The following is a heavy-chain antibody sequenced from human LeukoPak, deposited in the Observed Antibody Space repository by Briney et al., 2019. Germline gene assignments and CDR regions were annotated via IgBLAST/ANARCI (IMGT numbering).Heavy chain of an antibody. D-gene: IGHD1-20*01. Sequence: ASVKVSCKTSGYSFTNYDISWVRQAPGQGLEWMGWISAHQNNTTYAQKFQGRVTMTTDTSTNTAYMELRSLTSDDTAVYYCARDGSITGPFLDAFDIWGLGTLVTVSS. CDR3: ARDGSITGPFLDAFDI. V-gene: IGHV1-18*01. CDR2: ISAHQNNT. J-gene: IGHJ3*02. CDR1: GYSFTNYD.